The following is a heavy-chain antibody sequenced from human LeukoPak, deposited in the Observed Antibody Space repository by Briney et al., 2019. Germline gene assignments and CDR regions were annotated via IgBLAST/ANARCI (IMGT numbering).Heavy chain of an antibody. D-gene: IGHD3-22*01. J-gene: IGHJ4*02. CDR1: GFTFSNYA. CDR3: AKDRGGGITMVVLVYDY. CDR2: ISARGNYT. V-gene: IGHV3-23*01. Sequence: GGSLRLSCAVSGFTFSNYAMSWVRRAQGKGLEWVSTISARGNYTYYADSVKGRFTISRDSSKNTLYLQMNSLRAEDTAVYYCAKDRGGGITMVVLVYDYWGQGTLVTVSS.